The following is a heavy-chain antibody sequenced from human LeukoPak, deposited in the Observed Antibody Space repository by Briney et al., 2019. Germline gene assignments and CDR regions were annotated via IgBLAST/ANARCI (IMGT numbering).Heavy chain of an antibody. J-gene: IGHJ4*02. V-gene: IGHV4-59*08. D-gene: IGHD3-3*01. CDR3: AGGFKYYFDY. CDR1: GGSISSYY. CDR2: IYYSGST. Sequence: SETLSLTCTVSGGSISSYYWSWIRQPPGKGLEWIGYIYYSGSTNYNPSLKSRVTISVDTSKNQFSLKLSSVTAADTAVYYCAGGFKYYFDYWGQGTLVTVSS.